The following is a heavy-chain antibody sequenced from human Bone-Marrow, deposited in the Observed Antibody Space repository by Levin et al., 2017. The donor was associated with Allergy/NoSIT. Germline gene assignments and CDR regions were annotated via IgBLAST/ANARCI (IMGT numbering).Heavy chain of an antibody. J-gene: IGHJ6*03. V-gene: IGHV3-21*01. D-gene: IGHD6-6*01. CDR3: ARDRSSSDYYYYYMDV. CDR1: GFTFSSYS. Sequence: KPGGSLRLSCAASGFTFSSYSMNWVRQAPGKGLEWVSSISSSSSYIYYADSVKGRFTISRDNAKNSLYLQMNSLRAEDTAVYYCARDRSSSDYYYYYMDVWGKGTTVTVSS. CDR2: ISSSSSYI.